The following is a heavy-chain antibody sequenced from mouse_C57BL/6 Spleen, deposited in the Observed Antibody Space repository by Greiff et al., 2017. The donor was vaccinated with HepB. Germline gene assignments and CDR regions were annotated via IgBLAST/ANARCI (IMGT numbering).Heavy chain of an antibody. CDR1: GYTFTSYW. J-gene: IGHJ2*01. CDR2: IHPNSGST. CDR3: ARDYGIGY. D-gene: IGHD1-1*01. Sequence: VQLKRPGAELVKPGASVKLSCKASGYTFTSYWMHWVKQRPGQGLEWIGMIHPNSGSTNYNEKFKSKATLTVDKSSSTAYMQLSSLTSEDSAVYYCARDYGIGYWGQGTTLTVSS. V-gene: IGHV1-64*01.